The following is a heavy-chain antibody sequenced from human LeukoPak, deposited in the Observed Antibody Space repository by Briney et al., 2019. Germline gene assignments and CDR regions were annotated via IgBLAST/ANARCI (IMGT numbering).Heavy chain of an antibody. CDR2: ISGSGGST. CDR1: GFTFSSYA. J-gene: IGHJ4*02. V-gene: IGHV3-23*01. Sequence: PGGSLRLSCAASGFTFSSYAMSWVRQAPGKGLEWVSVISGSGGSTYYADSVKGRFTISRDNSKNTLYLQMNSLRPEDTAVYYCAKALHYYDSSASVFDYWGQGTLVTVSS. CDR3: AKALHYYDSSASVFDY. D-gene: IGHD3-22*01.